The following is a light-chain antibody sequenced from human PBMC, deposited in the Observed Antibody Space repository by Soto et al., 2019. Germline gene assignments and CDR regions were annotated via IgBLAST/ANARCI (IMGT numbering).Light chain of an antibody. J-gene: IGKJ1*01. V-gene: IGKV1-5*03. CDR3: QQYNSELWT. CDR2: KAS. Sequence: DIQMTQSPSTLSASVGDRVAITCRASQTISTWLAWYQQKPGKAPNLLIYKASTLQSGVPSRFSGSGSGTEFTLTISSLQPEDFATYYCQQYNSELWTFGQGTKV. CDR1: QTISTW.